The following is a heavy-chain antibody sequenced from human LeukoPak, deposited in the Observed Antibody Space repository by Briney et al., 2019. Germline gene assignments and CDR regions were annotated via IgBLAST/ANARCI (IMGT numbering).Heavy chain of an antibody. CDR1: GYTFTSYY. CDR2: INPSGGST. V-gene: IGHV1-46*01. J-gene: IGHJ4*02. Sequence: ASVKVSCKASGYTFTSYYMHWVRQAPGQGLEWMGIINPSGGSTSYAQKLQGRVTMTRDMSTSTVYMELSSLRSEDTAVYYCAREPIHRPIAAAGTLPDYWGQGTLVTVSS. CDR3: AREPIHRPIAAAGTLPDY. D-gene: IGHD6-13*01.